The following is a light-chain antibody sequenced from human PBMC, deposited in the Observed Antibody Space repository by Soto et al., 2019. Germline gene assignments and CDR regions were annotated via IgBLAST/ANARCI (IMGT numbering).Light chain of an antibody. CDR1: QSVSSSY. CDR2: GAS. Sequence: EIVLTQSPGTLSLSPGERATLSCRASQSVSSSYLAWYQQKPGQAPRLLIYGASSRATGIPDRFSGSGSGTDFTLTISRLEPEDFAVYYCQQYGSSQGLTLGGGTKVEIK. CDR3: QQYGSSQGLT. J-gene: IGKJ4*01. V-gene: IGKV3-20*01.